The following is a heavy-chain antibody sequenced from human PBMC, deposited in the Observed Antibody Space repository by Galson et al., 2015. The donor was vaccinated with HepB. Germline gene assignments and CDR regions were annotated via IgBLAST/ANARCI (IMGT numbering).Heavy chain of an antibody. CDR1: GFTFSDSG. V-gene: IGHV3-30*03. CDR2: ISYDGSNE. CDR3: ARRRAGRHTIDF. Sequence: SLRLSCAASGFTFSDSGMHWVRQAPGKGLEWVAVISYDGSNEYYADSVKGRFAISRDNSKNTLYLQMNSLRAEDTAVYSCARRRAGRHTIDFWGQGTLVTVSS. J-gene: IGHJ4*02.